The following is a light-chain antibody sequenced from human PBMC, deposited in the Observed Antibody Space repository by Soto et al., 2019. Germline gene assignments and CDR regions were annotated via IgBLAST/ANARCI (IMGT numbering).Light chain of an antibody. CDR3: QQYNSYGT. Sequence: DIQMTQSPSTLSASVGDRVTITCRASQSISSWLAWYQQKPGKAPKLLIYKASTLESGVPSRFNGSGSGTEFTLTISSLQHDDFATYYCQQYNSYGTFGQGTKVEIK. J-gene: IGKJ1*01. V-gene: IGKV1-5*03. CDR1: QSISSW. CDR2: KAS.